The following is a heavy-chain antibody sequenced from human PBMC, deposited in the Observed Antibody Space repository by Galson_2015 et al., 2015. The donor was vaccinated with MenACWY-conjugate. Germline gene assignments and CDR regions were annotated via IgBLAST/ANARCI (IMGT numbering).Heavy chain of an antibody. CDR1: GFTFSSYA. CDR3: AKCLTYYYGSGADAFDI. J-gene: IGHJ3*02. Sequence: SLRLSCAASGFTFSSYAMSWVRQAPGKGLEWVSAISGSGGSTYYADSVKGRFTISRDNSKNTLYLQMNSLRAEDTAVYYCAKCLTYYYGSGADAFDIWGQGTMATVSS. D-gene: IGHD3-10*01. V-gene: IGHV3-23*01. CDR2: ISGSGGST.